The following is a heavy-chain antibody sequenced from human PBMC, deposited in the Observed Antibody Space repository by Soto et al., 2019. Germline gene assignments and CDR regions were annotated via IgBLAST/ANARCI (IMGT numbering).Heavy chain of an antibody. CDR1: GGSISSGGYS. CDR3: ASAEGGIFDY. Sequence: QLQLQESGSGLVKPSQTLSLTCAVSGGSISSGGYSWSWIRQPPGKGLEWIGYIHHGNSTYYNPSLKSRVPIAVDRAKNQFSLKLSSVTAADTAVYYCASAEGGIFDYWGQGALVTVSS. V-gene: IGHV4-30-2*01. J-gene: IGHJ4*02. CDR2: IHHGNST.